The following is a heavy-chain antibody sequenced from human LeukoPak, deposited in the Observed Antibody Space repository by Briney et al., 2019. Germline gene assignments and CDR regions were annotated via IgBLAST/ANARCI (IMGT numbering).Heavy chain of an antibody. CDR2: IKEDGSEK. V-gene: IGHV3-7*01. J-gene: IGHJ4*02. CDR1: GFTFSSFW. Sequence: PGGSLRLSCAASGFTFSSFWMSWVRQAPGKGLEWVANIKEDGSEKNYVDSVKGRFTISRDNSKNALYLQMNSLRAEDTAVYYCAKDAPFDYWGQGTLVTVSS. CDR3: AKDAPFDY.